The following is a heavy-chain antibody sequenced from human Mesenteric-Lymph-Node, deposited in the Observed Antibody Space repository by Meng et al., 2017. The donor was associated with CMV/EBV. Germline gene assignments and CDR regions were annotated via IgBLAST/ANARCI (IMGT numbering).Heavy chain of an antibody. CDR3: ARVVRGYSYGPTDY. CDR2: ISSSGSTI. V-gene: IGHV3-11*04. D-gene: IGHD5-18*01. J-gene: IGHJ4*02. CDR1: GFTCSAYY. Sequence: SGFTCSAYYMSWIRQATGKGLEWVSYISSSGSTIYYADSVKGRFTISRDNAKNSLYLQMNSLRAEDTAVYYCARVVRGYSYGPTDYWGQGTLVTVSS.